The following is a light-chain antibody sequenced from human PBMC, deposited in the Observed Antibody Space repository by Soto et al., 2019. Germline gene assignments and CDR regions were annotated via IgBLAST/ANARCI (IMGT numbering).Light chain of an antibody. CDR2: GAS. J-gene: IGKJ1*01. CDR1: QSVSSSY. V-gene: IGKV3-20*01. CDR3: QQYGSSRRT. Sequence: EIVLTQSPATLSLSPGERATLSCRASQSVSSSYLAWYQQKPGQAPRLLIYGASSRATGIPDRFSGSGSGTDFTLTISRLEPEDFAVYYCQQYGSSRRTFGQGTKV.